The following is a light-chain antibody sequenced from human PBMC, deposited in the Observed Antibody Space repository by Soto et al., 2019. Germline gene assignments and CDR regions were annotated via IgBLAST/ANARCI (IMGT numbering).Light chain of an antibody. CDR3: QHYGSSPWT. J-gene: IGKJ1*01. V-gene: IGKV3-20*01. CDR1: QSISSTY. Sequence: EIVLTQSPGSLSLSPGEGATLSCRASQSISSTYLAWYQQKPGQAPRLLIYGASSRATGIPDRFSGRGSGTAFTLTISRLEPEDFAVYYGQHYGSSPWTFGQGTKVEIK. CDR2: GAS.